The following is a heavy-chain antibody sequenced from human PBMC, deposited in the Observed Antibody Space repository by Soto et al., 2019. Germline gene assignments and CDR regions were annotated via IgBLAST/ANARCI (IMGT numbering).Heavy chain of an antibody. D-gene: IGHD2-8*01. Sequence: GESLKISCKGSGCSFTSYWISWVRQMPGKGLEWMGRIDPSDSYTNYSPSFQGHVTISADKSISTAYLQWSSLKASDTAMYYCARSTHCTNGVCLDYGMDVWGQGTTVTVSS. J-gene: IGHJ6*02. CDR1: GCSFTSYW. V-gene: IGHV5-10-1*01. CDR3: ARSTHCTNGVCLDYGMDV. CDR2: IDPSDSYT.